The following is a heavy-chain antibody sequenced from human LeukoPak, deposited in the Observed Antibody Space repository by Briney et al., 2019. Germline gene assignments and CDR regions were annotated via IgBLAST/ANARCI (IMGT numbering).Heavy chain of an antibody. CDR2: IYTSGTT. D-gene: IGHD3-10*01. CDR1: GGSISSSSYY. J-gene: IGHJ6*03. Sequence: SETLSLTCTVSGGSISSSSYYWSWIRQPAGKGLEWLGRIYTSGTTNYNPSLKSRVTISVDTSKNQFSLKLSSVTAADTAVYYCARLWFGKGYYYYYMDVWGKGTTVTISS. V-gene: IGHV4-61*02. CDR3: ARLWFGKGYYYYYMDV.